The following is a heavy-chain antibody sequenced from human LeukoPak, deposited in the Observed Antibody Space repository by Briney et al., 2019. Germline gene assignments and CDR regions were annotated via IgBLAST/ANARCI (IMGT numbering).Heavy chain of an antibody. CDR3: ARVTLTYYFDY. V-gene: IGHV4-31*11. CDR1: GVSFSGYY. J-gene: IGHJ4*02. CDR2: IYYSGST. Sequence: SETLSLTCAVYGVSFSGYYWSWIRQHPGKGLEWIGYIYYSGSTYYNPSLKSRVTISVDTSKNQFSLKLSSVTAADTAVYYCARVTLTYYFDYWGQGTLVTVSS. D-gene: IGHD2-21*02.